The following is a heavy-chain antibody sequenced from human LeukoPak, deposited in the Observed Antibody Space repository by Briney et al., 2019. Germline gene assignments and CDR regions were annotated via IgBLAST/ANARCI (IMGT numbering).Heavy chain of an antibody. CDR1: GFTFSSYW. J-gene: IGHJ4*02. V-gene: IGHV3-7*01. CDR3: VRGSPAWEK. CDR2: IKPDGSET. D-gene: IGHD1-26*01. Sequence: GGSLRLSCTASGFTFSSYWMTWVRRAPGKGVEWVAKIKPDGSETYFGDSVMGRFSLSRDNAKNSLSLQMSSLRAEDTAVYYCVRGSPAWEKWGQGTLVTVSS.